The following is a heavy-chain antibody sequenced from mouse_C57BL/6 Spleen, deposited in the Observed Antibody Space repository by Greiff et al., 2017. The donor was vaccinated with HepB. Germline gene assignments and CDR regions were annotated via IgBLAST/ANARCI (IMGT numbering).Heavy chain of an antibody. V-gene: IGHV1-26*01. J-gene: IGHJ3*01. CDR2: INPNNGGT. Sequence: EVQLQQSGPELVKPGASVKISCKASGYTFTDYYMNWVKQSHGKSLEWIGDINPNNGGTSYNQKFKGKATWTVDKSSSTAYMELRSLTSEDSAGYYCARWSLFAYWGQGTLVTVSA. CDR1: GYTFTDYY. CDR3: ARWSLFAY.